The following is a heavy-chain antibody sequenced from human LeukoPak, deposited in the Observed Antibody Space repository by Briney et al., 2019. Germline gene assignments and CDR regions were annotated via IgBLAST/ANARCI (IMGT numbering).Heavy chain of an antibody. CDR1: GFTFSSYA. CDR2: ISGSGGST. Sequence: PGGSLRLSCAASGFTFSSYAMSWVRQAPGKGLEWVSAISGSGGSTYYADSVKGRFTISRDNAKNTLYLQMNSLRAEDTAVYYCARGSWRPDIVVVVAATEIDYWGQGTLVTVSS. V-gene: IGHV3-23*01. CDR3: ARGSWRPDIVVVVAATEIDY. D-gene: IGHD2-15*01. J-gene: IGHJ4*02.